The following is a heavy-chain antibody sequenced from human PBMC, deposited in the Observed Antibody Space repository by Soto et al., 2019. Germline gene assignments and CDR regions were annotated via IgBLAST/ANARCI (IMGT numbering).Heavy chain of an antibody. CDR2: TYYRSKWYN. CDR1: GDSVSSNSAA. CDR3: ERQSVLRYFDWPLDY. V-gene: IGHV6-1*01. J-gene: IGHJ4*02. D-gene: IGHD3-9*01. Sequence: SQTLSLTCAISGDSVSSNSAAWNWIRQSPSRGLEWLGRTYYRSKWYNDYAVSVKSRITINPDTSKNQFSLQLNSVTPEDTAVYYCERQSVLRYFDWPLDYWGQGTLVTVSS.